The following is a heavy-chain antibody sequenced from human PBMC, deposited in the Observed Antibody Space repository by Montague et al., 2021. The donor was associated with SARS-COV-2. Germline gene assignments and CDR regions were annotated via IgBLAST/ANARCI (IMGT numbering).Heavy chain of an antibody. Sequence: CAISGDSVSSKSVAWKWNRQSPSRGLEWLGRTYYRYKWDSDYAESVKRRLVITPDTSKNQVSLQLNSVIPEDTAVYFCASSGITLTGLDAFDIWGQGTMVTVSS. D-gene: IGHD3-9*01. J-gene: IGHJ3*02. CDR2: TYYRYKWDS. CDR3: ASSGITLTGLDAFDI. V-gene: IGHV6-1*01. CDR1: GDSVSSKSVA.